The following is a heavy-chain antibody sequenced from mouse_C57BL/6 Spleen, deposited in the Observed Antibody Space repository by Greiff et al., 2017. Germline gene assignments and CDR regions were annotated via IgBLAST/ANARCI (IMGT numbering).Heavy chain of an antibody. CDR1: GYTFTSYW. D-gene: IGHD1-1*01. CDR3: ARGPGYGSPYWYFDV. Sequence: QVQLQQPGAELVKPGASVKLSCKASGYTFTSYWMHWVKQRPGRGLEWIGRIDPNSGGTKYNEKFKSKATLTADKPSSTAYMQLSSLTSEDSAVYYCARGPGYGSPYWYFDVWGTGTTVTVSS. CDR2: IDPNSGGT. J-gene: IGHJ1*03. V-gene: IGHV1-72*01.